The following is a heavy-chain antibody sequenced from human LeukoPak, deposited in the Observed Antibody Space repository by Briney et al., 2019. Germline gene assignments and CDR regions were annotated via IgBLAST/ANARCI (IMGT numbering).Heavy chain of an antibody. CDR1: GGSISSYY. CDR3: ATGYYYDSSGMFDY. CDR2: IYYSGST. J-gene: IGHJ4*02. V-gene: IGHV4-59*08. D-gene: IGHD3-22*01. Sequence: SETLSLTCTVSGGSISSYYWSWIRQPPGKGLEWIGYIYYSGSTNYNPSLKSRVTISVDTSKNQFSLKLSSVTAADTAVYYCATGYYYDSSGMFDYWGQGILVTVSS.